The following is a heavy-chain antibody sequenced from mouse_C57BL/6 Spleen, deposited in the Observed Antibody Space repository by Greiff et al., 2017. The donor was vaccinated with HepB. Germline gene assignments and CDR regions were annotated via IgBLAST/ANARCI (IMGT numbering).Heavy chain of an antibody. Sequence: VQLQQSGPVLVKPGASVKMSCKASGYTFTDYYMNWVKQSHGKSLEWIGVINPYNGGTSYNQKFKGKATLTVDKSSSTAYMELNSLTSEDSAVYDGARGDYYGSSYDYGMDYGGQGTSVTVSS. CDR1: GYTFTDYY. CDR3: ARGDYYGSSYDYGMDY. J-gene: IGHJ4*01. V-gene: IGHV1-19*01. D-gene: IGHD1-1*01. CDR2: INPYNGGT.